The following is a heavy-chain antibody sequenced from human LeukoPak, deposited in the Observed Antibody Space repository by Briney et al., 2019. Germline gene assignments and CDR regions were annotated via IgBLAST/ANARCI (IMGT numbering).Heavy chain of an antibody. CDR2: ISYDGSNK. D-gene: IGHD5-12*01. CDR1: GFTFSSYW. CDR3: AREATL. V-gene: IGHV3-30-3*01. Sequence: GGSLRLSCAASGFTFSSYWMHWVRQAPGKGLEWVAVISYDGSNKYYADSVKGRFTISRDNSKNTLYLQMNSLRAEDTAVYYCAREATLWGQGTLVTVSS. J-gene: IGHJ4*02.